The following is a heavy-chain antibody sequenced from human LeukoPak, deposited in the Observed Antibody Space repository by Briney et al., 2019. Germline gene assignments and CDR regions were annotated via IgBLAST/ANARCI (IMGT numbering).Heavy chain of an antibody. Sequence: ASVKVSCKACGYTFTSYAMNWVRQAPGQGLERMGWINTNTGNPTYAQGFTGRFVFSLDTSVSTAYLQISSLKAEDTAVYYCAREMDSSGWYNWFDPWGQGTLVTVSS. J-gene: IGHJ5*02. CDR1: GYTFTSYA. CDR3: AREMDSSGWYNWFDP. CDR2: INTNTGNP. D-gene: IGHD6-19*01. V-gene: IGHV7-4-1*02.